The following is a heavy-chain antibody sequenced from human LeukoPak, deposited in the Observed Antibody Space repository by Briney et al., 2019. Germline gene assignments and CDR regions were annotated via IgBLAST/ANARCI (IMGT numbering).Heavy chain of an antibody. CDR2: IGTSGDT. V-gene: IGHV3-13*01. J-gene: IGHJ3*02. Sequence: GGSLRLSCAASGFTFSSYDMHWVRQATGNGLEWVSLIGTSGDTYYPGSVKGRFTISRENAKNSLYLQMNSLRAGDTAVYYCARAGKRSALDIWGQGTLVTVSS. CDR3: ARAGKRSALDI. CDR1: GFTFSSYD.